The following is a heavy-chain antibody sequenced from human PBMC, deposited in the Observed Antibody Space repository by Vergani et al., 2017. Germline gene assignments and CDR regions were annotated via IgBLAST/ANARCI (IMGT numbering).Heavy chain of an antibody. J-gene: IGHJ3*02. V-gene: IGHV4-61*02. CDR2: IYVSGIT. D-gene: IGHD2/OR15-2a*01. CDR3: ARSTGVIEAGGGDAFDI. CDR1: GASINNDFYY. Sequence: QVQLQESGPGLVKPSQTLSLTCTVSGASINNDFYYWHWIRQPAGKGLEWIGRIYVSGITNYNSSLQSRVSMSVDTSKNQFSLTLTSVTAADTAVYYCARSTGVIEAGGGDAFDIWGQGTEVTVSS.